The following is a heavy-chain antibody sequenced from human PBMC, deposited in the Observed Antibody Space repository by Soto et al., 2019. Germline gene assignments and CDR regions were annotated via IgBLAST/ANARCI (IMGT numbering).Heavy chain of an antibody. CDR3: EGSWT. D-gene: IGHD5-12*01. V-gene: IGHV3-23*01. J-gene: IGHJ3*01. Sequence: EVQVLESGGDLVQPGGSLRLSCAASGFTIRNYAMSWVRQAPGKALEWVSGISGSSDRTYYADSVKGRFTISKDTSSNTMSLQMKSLRVEDTSVYHCEGSWTWGQGTMDTVSS. CDR2: ISGSSDRT. CDR1: GFTIRNYA.